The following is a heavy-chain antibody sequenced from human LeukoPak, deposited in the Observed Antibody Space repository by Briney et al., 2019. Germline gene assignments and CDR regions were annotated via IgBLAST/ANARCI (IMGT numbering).Heavy chain of an antibody. CDR1: GFTFSSYA. CDR3: ARGEYYYDSSGSQIFDY. D-gene: IGHD3-22*01. V-gene: IGHV3-30*04. CDR2: ISYDGSNK. J-gene: IGHJ4*02. Sequence: GGSLRLSCAASGFTFSSYAMHWVRQAPGKGLEWVAVISYDGSNKYYADSVKGRFTISRDNSKNTLYLQMNSLRAEDTPVYYCARGEYYYDSSGSQIFDYWGQGTLVTVSS.